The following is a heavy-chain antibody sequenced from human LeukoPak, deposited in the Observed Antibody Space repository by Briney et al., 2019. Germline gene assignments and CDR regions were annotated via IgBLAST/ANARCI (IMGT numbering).Heavy chain of an antibody. J-gene: IGHJ5*02. CDR1: GGSISSSSYY. Sequence: PSETLSLTCTVSGGSISSSSYYWGWIRQPPGKGLEWIGSIYYSGSTYYNPSLKSRVAISVDTSKNQFSLKLSSVTAADTAVYYCARYSISGSYGGVNWFDPWGQGTLVTVSS. D-gene: IGHD1-26*01. CDR3: ARYSISGSYGGVNWFDP. CDR2: IYYSGST. V-gene: IGHV4-39*07.